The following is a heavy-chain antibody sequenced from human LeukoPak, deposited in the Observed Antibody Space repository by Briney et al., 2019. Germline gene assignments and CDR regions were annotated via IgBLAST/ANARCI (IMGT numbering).Heavy chain of an antibody. Sequence: GGSLRLSCAASGFTFNSNAMSWVRQAPGKGLEWVSGISGSGGSTHYADSVKGRFTISRDNSKNTLYLQMNSLRAEDTAVYYCASIVVTLAVDYWGQGTLVTVSS. CDR1: GFTFNSNA. V-gene: IGHV3-23*01. D-gene: IGHD1-26*01. J-gene: IGHJ4*02. CDR2: ISGSGGST. CDR3: ASIVVTLAVDY.